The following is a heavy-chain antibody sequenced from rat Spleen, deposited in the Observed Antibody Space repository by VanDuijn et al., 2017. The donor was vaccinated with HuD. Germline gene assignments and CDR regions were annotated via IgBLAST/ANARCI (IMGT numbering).Heavy chain of an antibody. CDR1: GFSLTSYH. V-gene: IGHV2S1*01. CDR2: IQSGGST. J-gene: IGHJ2*01. CDR3: AREGYSGDRSY. Sequence: QVQLKESGPGLVQTSQTLSLTCTVSGFSLTSYHVSWVRQPPGKGLEWLGRIQSGGSTYYNSLLKSRLSISRDNSKNQVFLKMNSQQTEDTATYYWAREGYSGDRSYWGQGVMVTVSS. D-gene: IGHD1-1*01.